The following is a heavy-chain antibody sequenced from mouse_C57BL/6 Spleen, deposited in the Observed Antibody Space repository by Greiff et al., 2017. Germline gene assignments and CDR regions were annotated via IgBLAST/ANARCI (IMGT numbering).Heavy chain of an antibody. CDR1: GYSITSGYY. CDR3: ARDGYDGGTWFAY. V-gene: IGHV3-6*01. CDR2: ISYDGSN. J-gene: IGHJ3*01. Sequence: EVQRVESGPGLVKPSQSLSLTCSVTGYSITSGYYWNWIRQFPGNKLEWMGYISYDGSNNYNPSLKNRISITRDTSKNQFFLKLNSVTTEDTATYYCARDGYDGGTWFAYWCQGTLVTVSA. D-gene: IGHD2-2*01.